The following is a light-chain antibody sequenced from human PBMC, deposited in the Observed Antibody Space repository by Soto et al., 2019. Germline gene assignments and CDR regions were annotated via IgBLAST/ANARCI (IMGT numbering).Light chain of an antibody. Sequence: EIVLTQSPATLSFSPGERATLSCRASQRVSSYLAWYQQKPGQAPRLLSYDASNRATGIPARFSGRGSGTDVTLTISSLEPEDFAVYYCQQRSNQITFGQGTRLEIK. CDR3: QQRSNQIT. V-gene: IGKV3-11*01. CDR1: QRVSSY. CDR2: DAS. J-gene: IGKJ5*01.